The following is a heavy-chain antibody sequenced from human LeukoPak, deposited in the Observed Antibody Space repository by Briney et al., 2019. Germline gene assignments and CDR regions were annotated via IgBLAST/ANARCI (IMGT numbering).Heavy chain of an antibody. CDR2: IYASGST. CDR1: GDSISNYY. D-gene: IGHD3-10*01. V-gene: IGHV4-4*07. J-gene: IGHJ4*02. CDR3: ARTSARGAQFDY. Sequence: SETLSLTCTVSGDSISNYYWSWVRQPAGMGLEWIGRIYASGSTKYHPSLKSRVTMSVDTSNNQFSLTLSSVTAADTAVYYCARTSARGAQFDYWGQGTLVTVSS.